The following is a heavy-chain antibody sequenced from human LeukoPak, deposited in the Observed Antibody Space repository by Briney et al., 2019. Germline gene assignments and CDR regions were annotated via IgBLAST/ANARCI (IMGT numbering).Heavy chain of an antibody. CDR1: GFNVRNNW. V-gene: IGHV3-7*01. CDR3: ARDNYDI. J-gene: IGHJ4*02. D-gene: IGHD3-9*01. Sequence: GGSLRLSCEASGFNVRNNWMSWVRLAPGKGLEYVANINQDEGQKYYVDSVKGRFTISKDTAKNSLNLQMNSLRAEDTGVYYCARDNYDIRGQGTLVTVSS. CDR2: INQDEGQK.